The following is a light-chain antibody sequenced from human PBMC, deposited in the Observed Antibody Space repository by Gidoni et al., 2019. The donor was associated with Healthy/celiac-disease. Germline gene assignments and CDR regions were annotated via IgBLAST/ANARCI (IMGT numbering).Light chain of an antibody. J-gene: IGLJ3*02. Sequence: SYVLTQPPSVSVAPGKTARITCGGNNIGSKSVHWYQQKPGQAPVLVIYYDSDRPSGIPERFSGSNSGNTATLTISRVEAGDEADYYCQVWDSSSYHPRVFGGGTKLTVL. CDR1: NIGSKS. CDR2: YDS. CDR3: QVWDSSSYHPRV. V-gene: IGLV3-21*04.